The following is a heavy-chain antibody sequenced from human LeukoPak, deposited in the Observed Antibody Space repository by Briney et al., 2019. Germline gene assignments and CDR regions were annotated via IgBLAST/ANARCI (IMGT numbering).Heavy chain of an antibody. D-gene: IGHD5-12*01. J-gene: IGHJ4*02. V-gene: IGHV4-4*07. CDR2: NYTSGST. Sequence: SETLSLTCTVSGGSISSYYWSWIRQPAGKGLEWIGRNYTSGSTNYNPSLKSRVTMSVDTSKNQFSLKLSSVTAADTAVYYCARGAARSGYDSFDYWGQGTLVTVSS. CDR1: GGSISSYY. CDR3: ARGAARSGYDSFDY.